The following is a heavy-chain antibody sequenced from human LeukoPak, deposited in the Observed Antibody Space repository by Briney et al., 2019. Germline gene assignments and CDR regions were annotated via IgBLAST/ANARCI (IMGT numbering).Heavy chain of an antibody. J-gene: IGHJ5*02. D-gene: IGHD3-3*01. CDR3: ARDRSGDDDFWSGYYTNYFDP. Sequence: GGSLRLSCAASGFTVSSNYMSWVRQAPGKGLEWVSVIYSGGSTNYADSVKGRFTISRDNSKNTLYLQMNSLRAEDTAVYCCARDRSGDDDFWSGYYTNYFDPWGQGTLVTVSS. V-gene: IGHV3-66*01. CDR2: IYSGGST. CDR1: GFTVSSNY.